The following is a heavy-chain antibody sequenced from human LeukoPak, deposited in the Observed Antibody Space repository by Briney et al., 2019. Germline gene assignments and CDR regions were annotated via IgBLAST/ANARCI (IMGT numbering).Heavy chain of an antibody. CDR3: ARWSIAARAFDY. CDR2: IYSGGST. CDR1: GFTFSSYA. J-gene: IGHJ4*02. V-gene: IGHV3-53*01. D-gene: IGHD6-6*01. Sequence: GGSLRLSCAASGFTFSSYAMSWVRQAPGKGLEWVSVIYSGGSTYYADSVKGRFTISRDNSKNTLYLQMNRLRADDTAVYYCARWSIAARAFDYWGQGTLVTVSS.